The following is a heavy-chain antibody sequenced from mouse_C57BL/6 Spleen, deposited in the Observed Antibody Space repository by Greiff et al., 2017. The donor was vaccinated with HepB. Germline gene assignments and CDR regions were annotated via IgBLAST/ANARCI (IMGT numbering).Heavy chain of an antibody. CDR1: GFSLSTSGMG. CDR2: IYWDDDK. D-gene: IGHD3-2*02. CDR3: ARDSSGYLFAY. Sequence: QVTLKESGPGILQSSQTLSLTCSFSGFSLSTSGMGVSWIRQPSGKGLEWLAHIYWDDDKRYNPSLKSRLTISKDTSRNQVFLKITSVDTADTATYFCARDSSGYLFAYWGQGTLVTVSA. V-gene: IGHV8-12*01. J-gene: IGHJ3*01.